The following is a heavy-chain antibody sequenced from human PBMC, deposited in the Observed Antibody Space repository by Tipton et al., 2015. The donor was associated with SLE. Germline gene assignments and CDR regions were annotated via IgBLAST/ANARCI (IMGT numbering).Heavy chain of an antibody. CDR1: GGSISSGGYY. D-gene: IGHD6-13*01. V-gene: IGHV4-31*03. CDR2: IYYSGST. CDR3: ARVRQQLTHDAFDL. J-gene: IGHJ3*01. Sequence: TLSLTCTVSGGSISSGGYYWSWIRQHPGKGLEWIGYIYYSGSTYYNPSLKSRVTISVDTSKNQFSLKLSSVTAADTAVYYCARVRQQLTHDAFDLWGHRTMVTVSS.